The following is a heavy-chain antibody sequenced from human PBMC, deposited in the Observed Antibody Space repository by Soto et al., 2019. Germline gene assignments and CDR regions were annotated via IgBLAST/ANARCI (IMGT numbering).Heavy chain of an antibody. Sequence: EVQLLESGGGLVQPGGSLRLSCTASGFTFSNYAISWVRQAPGKGLEWVSTISGSGDSTNYADSVKGQFAISRDNSNNMLYVQMDSLRVEDTAVYYCAKENRRGYCSGGICYGYFDYWGQGTLVTVSS. J-gene: IGHJ4*02. CDR1: GFTFSNYA. D-gene: IGHD2-15*01. CDR3: AKENRRGYCSGGICYGYFDY. CDR2: ISGSGDST. V-gene: IGHV3-23*01.